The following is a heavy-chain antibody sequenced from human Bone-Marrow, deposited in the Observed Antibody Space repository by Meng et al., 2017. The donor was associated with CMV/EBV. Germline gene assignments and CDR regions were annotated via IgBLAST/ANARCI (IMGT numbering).Heavy chain of an antibody. CDR1: GGTFSSYA. CDR3: ARESSGAASVYFQH. CDR2: IIPIFGTA. Sequence: KASGGTFSSYAIGWVRQAPGQGLEWMGGIIPIFGTANYAQKFQGRVTITTDESTSTAYMELSSLRSEDTAVYYCARESSGAASVYFQHWGQGTLVTVSS. J-gene: IGHJ1*01. V-gene: IGHV1-69*05. D-gene: IGHD1-26*01.